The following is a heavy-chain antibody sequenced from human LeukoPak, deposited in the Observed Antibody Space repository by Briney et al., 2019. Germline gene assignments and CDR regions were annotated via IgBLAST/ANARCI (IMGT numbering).Heavy chain of an antibody. J-gene: IGHJ4*01. CDR1: GFTISGFW. V-gene: IGHV3-74*01. Sequence: GGSLRLSCAASGFTISGFWMHWVRQVPGEGLVWVARMNSAGTTINYADAVKGRFTISRDNVRNTLHLQMNNLSLEDTAVYFCIREVQVRASASLGLWGRGTLVTVS. CDR2: MNSAGTTI. D-gene: IGHD1-1*01. CDR3: IREVQVRASASLGL.